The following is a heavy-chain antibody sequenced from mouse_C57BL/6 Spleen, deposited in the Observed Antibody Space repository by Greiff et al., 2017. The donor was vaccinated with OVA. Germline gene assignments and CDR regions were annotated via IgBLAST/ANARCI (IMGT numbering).Heavy chain of an antibody. CDR2: ISSGGSYT. Sequence: EVMLVESGGDLVKPGGSLKLSCAASGFTFSSYGMSWVRQTPDKRLEWVATISSGGSYTYYPDSVKGRVTISRDNAKNTLYLQMSSLTSEYTAMYYCARHPFYDYVDYWGQGTTLTVSS. J-gene: IGHJ2*01. V-gene: IGHV5-6*01. D-gene: IGHD2-4*01. CDR3: ARHPFYDYVDY. CDR1: GFTFSSYG.